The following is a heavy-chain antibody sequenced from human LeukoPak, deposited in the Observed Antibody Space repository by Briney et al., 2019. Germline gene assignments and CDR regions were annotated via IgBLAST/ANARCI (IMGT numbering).Heavy chain of an antibody. J-gene: IGHJ4*02. CDR3: ARAMRSGYDY. CDR2: ISHSNDAI. CDR1: GFTFSNYG. D-gene: IGHD5-12*01. V-gene: IGHV3-48*02. Sequence: GGSLRLSCAASGFTFSNYGMNWVRQAPGKRLESVSYISHSNDAIYYADSVKGRFTISRDNADNSLYLQLKSLRDEDTAVYYCARAMRSGYDYWGQGTLVTVSS.